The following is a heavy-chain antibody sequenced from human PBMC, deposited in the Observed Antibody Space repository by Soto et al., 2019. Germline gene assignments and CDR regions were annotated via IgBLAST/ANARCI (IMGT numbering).Heavy chain of an antibody. CDR2: IYYSGST. Sequence: TSETLSLTCTVSCGSISRCDYYWSWIRQPPGKGLEWIGNIYYSGSTYYNPSLKSRVTISIDTSKNQFSLKLSSVTAADTAVYYYASRKSSPYFDYWGQGTLVXVSS. J-gene: IGHJ4*02. V-gene: IGHV4-30-4*01. CDR3: ASRKSSPYFDY. CDR1: CGSISRCDYY. D-gene: IGHD3-10*01.